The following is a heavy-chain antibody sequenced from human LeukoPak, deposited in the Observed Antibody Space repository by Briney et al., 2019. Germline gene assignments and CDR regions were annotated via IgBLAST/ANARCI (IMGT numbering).Heavy chain of an antibody. CDR3: ASENYYGGSFYYGMDV. Sequence: SETLSLTCTVSGGSISSGDYYWSWIRQPPGKGLEWIGYIYYSGSTYYNPSLKSRVTISVDTSKNQFSLKLSSVTAADTAVYYCASENYYGGSFYYGMDVWGQGTTVTVSS. CDR2: IYYSGST. V-gene: IGHV4-30-4*01. J-gene: IGHJ6*02. CDR1: GGSISSGDYY. D-gene: IGHD3-10*01.